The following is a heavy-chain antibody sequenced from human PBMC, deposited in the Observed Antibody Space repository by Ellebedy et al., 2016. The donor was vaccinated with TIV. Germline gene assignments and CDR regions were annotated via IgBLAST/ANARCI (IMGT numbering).Heavy chain of an antibody. CDR1: GFTFSNSA. V-gene: IGHV3-23*01. CDR3: AKDPDSLVGIPS. J-gene: IGHJ4*02. D-gene: IGHD1-26*01. CDR2: ISGSGGST. Sequence: GESLKISCAASGFTFSNSAMSWVRQAPGKGLEWVSTISGSGGSTYYADSVKGRFTISRDNSKNTLYLQTNSLRAEDTAVYYCAKDPDSLVGIPSWGQGTLVTVSS.